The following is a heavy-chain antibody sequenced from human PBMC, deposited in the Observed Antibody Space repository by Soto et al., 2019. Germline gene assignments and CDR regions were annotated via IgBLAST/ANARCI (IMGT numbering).Heavy chain of an antibody. J-gene: IGHJ4*02. D-gene: IGHD4-17*01. V-gene: IGHV1-18*01. CDR3: ARALDYGDYELDY. Sequence: ASVKGSCKSSGGTFSSYAISWGRQAPGQGLEWMGWISAYNGNTNYAQKLQGRVTMTTDTSTSTAYMELRSLRSDDTAVYYCARALDYGDYELDYWGQGTLVTVSS. CDR1: GGTFSSYA. CDR2: ISAYNGNT.